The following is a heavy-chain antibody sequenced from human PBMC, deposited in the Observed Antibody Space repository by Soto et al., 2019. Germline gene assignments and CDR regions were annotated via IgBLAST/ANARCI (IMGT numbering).Heavy chain of an antibody. CDR1: GYTFTSYC. D-gene: IGHD3-3*01. V-gene: IGHV1-18*01. J-gene: IGHJ6*02. CDR2: ISAYNGNT. CDR3: ARRYYDFWSGYYTYYYYGMDV. Sequence: GASVKVSCKASGYTFTSYCISWVRQAPGQGLEWMGWISAYNGNTNYAQKLQGRVTMTTDTSTSTAYMELRSLGSDDTAVYYCARRYYDFWSGYYTYYYYGMDVWGQGTTVTVSS.